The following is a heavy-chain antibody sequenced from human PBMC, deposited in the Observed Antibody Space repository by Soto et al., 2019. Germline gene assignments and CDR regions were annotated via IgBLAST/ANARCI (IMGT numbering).Heavy chain of an antibody. V-gene: IGHV3-48*01. CDR1: EFTFTSYS. CDR2: IRGTT. Sequence: GGSLRLSCAASEFTFTSYSMNWVRQAPGKGLEWVSYIRGTTHYADSVKGRFTISRDNARSSLYLQMNSLRADDTAVYYCARDDSFAFDIWGQGTMVTVSS. CDR3: ARDDSFAFDI. D-gene: IGHD2-21*01. J-gene: IGHJ3*02.